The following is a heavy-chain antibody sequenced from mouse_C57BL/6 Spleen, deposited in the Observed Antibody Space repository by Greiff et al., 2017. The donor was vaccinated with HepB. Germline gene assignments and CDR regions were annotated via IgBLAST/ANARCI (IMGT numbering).Heavy chain of an antibody. Sequence: EVKLQESGGGLVQPGGSMKLSCAASGFTFSDAWMDWVRQSPEKGLEWVAEIRNKANNHATYYAESVKGRFTISRDDSKSSVYLQMNSLRAEDTGIYYCTRLITTVVASDVWGTGTTVTVSS. V-gene: IGHV6-6*01. J-gene: IGHJ1*03. CDR3: TRLITTVVASDV. CDR2: IRNKANNHAT. D-gene: IGHD1-1*01. CDR1: GFTFSDAW.